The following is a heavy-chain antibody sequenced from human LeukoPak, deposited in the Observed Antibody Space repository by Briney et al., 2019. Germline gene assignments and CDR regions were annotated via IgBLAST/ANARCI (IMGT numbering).Heavy chain of an antibody. J-gene: IGHJ4*02. CDR2: ISYDGDTI. CDR3: ARSGGLQKFDY. D-gene: IGHD4-11*01. V-gene: IGHV3-30-3*01. Sequence: GRSLRLSCAASEFTFSNYALHWVRQAPGKGLQWVAVISYDGDTIHYADSVKGRSIISRDTSKNTLYLQMNSLRPEDTAVYYCARSGGLQKFDYWGQGTLVTVSS. CDR1: EFTFSNYA.